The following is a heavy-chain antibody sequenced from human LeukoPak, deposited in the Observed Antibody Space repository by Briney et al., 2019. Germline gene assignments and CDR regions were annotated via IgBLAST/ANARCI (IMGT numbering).Heavy chain of an antibody. CDR1: GFTFDDYA. D-gene: IGHD3-10*01. Sequence: GGSLRLSCAASGFTFDDYAMHWVRQAPGKGLEWVSGISWNRDTIGYADSVKGRFTISRDNAKNSLYLQMNSLRPEDTALYYCAKHIDDYCGSGRPNYFDYWGQGTLVIVSS. CDR3: AKHIDDYCGSGRPNYFDY. V-gene: IGHV3-9*01. J-gene: IGHJ4*02. CDR2: ISWNRDTI.